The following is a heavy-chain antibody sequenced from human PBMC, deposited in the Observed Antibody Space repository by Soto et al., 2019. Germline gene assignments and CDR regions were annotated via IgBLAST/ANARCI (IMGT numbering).Heavy chain of an antibody. J-gene: IGHJ5*02. CDR1: GFSLSTSGVG. D-gene: IGHD3-22*01. V-gene: IGHV2-5*02. CDR2: IYWDDNK. Sequence: QITLKESGPTLVKPTQTLTLTCTFSGFSLSTSGVGVGWIRQPPGKALEWLALIYWDDNKRYSPSLKTMLSITNDTSKTQVVLTMTNMDPVDTATYYCAHRIVTNNGGDPWGHGTLVTVSS. CDR3: AHRIVTNNGGDP.